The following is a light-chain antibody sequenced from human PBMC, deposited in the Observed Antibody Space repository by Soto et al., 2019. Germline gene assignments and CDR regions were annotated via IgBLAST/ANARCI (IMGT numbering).Light chain of an antibody. CDR1: QSLLLSNGYNS. CDR2: LGS. CDR3: MQALQTPPT. J-gene: IGKJ1*01. V-gene: IGKV2-28*01. Sequence: VMTPSPLSLPVTPGEPASISCRPSQSLLLSNGYNSLDLYLQKPGQSPQLLIYLGSNRASGVPDRFSGSRSGTDFTLKISRVEAAEVEVYYCMQALQTPPTFGQGTKVDIQ.